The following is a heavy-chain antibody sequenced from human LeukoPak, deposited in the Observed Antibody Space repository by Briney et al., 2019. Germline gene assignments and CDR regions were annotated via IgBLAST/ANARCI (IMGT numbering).Heavy chain of an antibody. D-gene: IGHD3-3*01. CDR1: GYTFTSYG. CDR3: ARDRPHLRYDFWSGYFSSGSYYYCYGMDV. J-gene: IGHJ6*02. Sequence: ASVKVSCKASGYTFTSYGISWVRQAPGQGLEWMGWISAYNRKTNYAQKLQGRVTMTTDTSTSTAYMELRSLRSDDTAVYYCARDRPHLRYDFWSGYFSSGSYYYCYGMDVWGQGTMVTVSS. CDR2: ISAYNRKT. V-gene: IGHV1-18*01.